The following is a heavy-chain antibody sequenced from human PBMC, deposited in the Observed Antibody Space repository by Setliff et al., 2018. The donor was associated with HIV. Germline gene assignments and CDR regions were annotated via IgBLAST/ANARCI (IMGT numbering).Heavy chain of an antibody. CDR3: AKHFLLWSNAFHI. J-gene: IGHJ3*02. CDR2: IYTVDSNT. CDR1: GFTFSSFA. V-gene: IGHV3-23*03. Sequence: PGGSLRLSCAASGFTFSSFAMTWVRQAPGKGLEWVSIIYTVDSNTYYAESVKGRFTISRDNSKNTLYLQMNSLRAEDTAVYYCAKHFLLWSNAFHIWGQGTMVTVSS. D-gene: IGHD2-21*01.